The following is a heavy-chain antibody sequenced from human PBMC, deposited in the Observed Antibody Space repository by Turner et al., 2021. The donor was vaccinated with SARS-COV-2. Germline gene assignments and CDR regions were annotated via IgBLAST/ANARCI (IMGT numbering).Heavy chain of an antibody. Sequence: EVPLVDSGGGLVQPGGSLRLSCLVSGFNFRSNWMHWVRQAPGKGLVWVSRINSDGSTIDFADSVKGRFTVSRDNAKNTLYLQMNSLRAEDTALYYCVTAESDYWGQGTLGTVSS. CDR3: VTAESDY. J-gene: IGHJ4*02. CDR1: GFNFRSNW. V-gene: IGHV3-74*01. CDR2: INSDGSTI. D-gene: IGHD3-10*01.